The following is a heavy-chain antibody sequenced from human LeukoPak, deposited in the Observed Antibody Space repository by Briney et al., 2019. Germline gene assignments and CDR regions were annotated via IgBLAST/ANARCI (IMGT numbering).Heavy chain of an antibody. CDR3: AKDGSKAGYSSGWYSDY. CDR2: ISGSGGST. J-gene: IGHJ4*02. CDR1: GFTFSSYW. Sequence: GGSLRLSCAASGFTFSSYWMSWVRQAPGKGLEWVPAISGSGGSTYYADSVKGRFTISRDNSKNTLYLQMNSLRAEDTAVYYCAKDGSKAGYSSGWYSDYWGQGTLVTVSS. D-gene: IGHD6-19*01. V-gene: IGHV3-23*01.